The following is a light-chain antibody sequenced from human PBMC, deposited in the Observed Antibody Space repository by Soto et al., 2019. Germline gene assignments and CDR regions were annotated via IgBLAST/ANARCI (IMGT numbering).Light chain of an antibody. CDR2: DDS. Sequence: SYELTQPPSESLAPGQTATITCGGDNIGRQTVHGYQQMPGQAPIMVGYDDSDRPSGIPDRFSGSNSGNTATLTISRVEAGDEATYYCQVWDTTSDRPVFGGGTTVTVL. J-gene: IGLJ2*01. V-gene: IGLV3-21*02. CDR3: QVWDTTSDRPV. CDR1: NIGRQT.